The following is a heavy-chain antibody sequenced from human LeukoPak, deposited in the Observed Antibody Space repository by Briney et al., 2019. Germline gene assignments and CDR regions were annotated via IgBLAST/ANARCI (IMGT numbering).Heavy chain of an antibody. CDR2: IWYDESNK. Sequence: VSSLRLSCAASGFTFTSYGMHWVRQAPGKGLEWVAFIWYDESNKYYADSVKGRFTISRDNSKNTLYLQMNSLRAEDTAVYYCAKGETSGSDYDFWSGYPNTYFDYWGQGTLVTVSS. CDR3: AKGETSGSDYDFWSGYPNTYFDY. CDR1: GFTFTSYG. D-gene: IGHD3-3*01. J-gene: IGHJ4*02. V-gene: IGHV3-33*06.